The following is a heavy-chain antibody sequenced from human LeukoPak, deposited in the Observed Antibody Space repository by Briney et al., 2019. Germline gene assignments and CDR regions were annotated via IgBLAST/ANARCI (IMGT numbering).Heavy chain of an antibody. CDR1: GYSISSSNW. V-gene: IGHV4-28*05. Sequence: SETLSLTCAVSGYSISSSNWWGWIRQPPGKGLEWIGYIYYSGSIYYNPSLKSRVTMSVDTSKNEFSLKLSSVTAVDTAVYYCARRSGRFRDYYMDVWGKGTTVTVSS. CDR3: ARRSGRFRDYYMDV. CDR2: IYYSGSI. D-gene: IGHD3-10*01. J-gene: IGHJ6*03.